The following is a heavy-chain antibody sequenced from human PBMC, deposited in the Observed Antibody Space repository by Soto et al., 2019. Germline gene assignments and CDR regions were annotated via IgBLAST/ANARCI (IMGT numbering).Heavy chain of an antibody. V-gene: IGHV4-39*01. CDR1: GGSISSSSYY. CDR3: ARHRGDYDILTGYYSSLPFDY. D-gene: IGHD3-9*01. J-gene: IGHJ4*02. Sequence: SETLSLTCTVSGGSISSSSYYWGWIRQPPGKGLEWFGSIYYSGSTYYNPSLKSRVTISVDTSKNQFSLKLSSVTAADTAVYYCARHRGDYDILTGYYSSLPFDYWGQGTLVTVSS. CDR2: IYYSGST.